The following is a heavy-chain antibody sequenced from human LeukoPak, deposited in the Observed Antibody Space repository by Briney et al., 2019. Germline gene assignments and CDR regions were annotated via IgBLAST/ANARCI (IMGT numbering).Heavy chain of an antibody. Sequence: GGSLRLSCAASGFTFSSYAMSWVRQAPGKGLEWVSAISGSGGSTYYADSVKGRFTISRDNSKNTLYLQMNSLRAEDSAVYYCAKGPQWLVNYFDYWGQGTLVTVSS. V-gene: IGHV3-23*01. CDR1: GFTFSSYA. D-gene: IGHD6-19*01. CDR2: ISGSGGST. J-gene: IGHJ4*02. CDR3: AKGPQWLVNYFDY.